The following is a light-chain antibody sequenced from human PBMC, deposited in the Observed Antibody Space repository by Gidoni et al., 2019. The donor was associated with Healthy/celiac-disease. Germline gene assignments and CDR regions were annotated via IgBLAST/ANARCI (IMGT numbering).Light chain of an antibody. CDR3: QQYYSTPPA. CDR2: WAS. CDR1: QTILYSSNNKNY. V-gene: IGKV4-1*01. J-gene: IGKJ1*01. Sequence: SLGERATINCKSSQTILYSSNNKNYLAWYQQKPGQPPKLLIYWASTRESGVPDRFSGSGSGTDFTLTISSLQAEDVAVYYCQQYYSTPPAFGQGTKVEIK.